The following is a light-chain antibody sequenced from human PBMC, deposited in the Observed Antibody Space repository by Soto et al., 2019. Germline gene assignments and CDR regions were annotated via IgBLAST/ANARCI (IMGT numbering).Light chain of an antibody. J-gene: IGKJ1*01. CDR2: GAS. CDR1: QSLSNDY. Sequence: EIVLTQSPGTLSLSPGERATLSCWASQSLSNDYLAWYQQKPGQAPRLFISGASSRATGIPDRFTGSGSGTDFTITISRLEPEDFAVYYCQQYSSSPPTFGQGTKVEIK. V-gene: IGKV3-20*01. CDR3: QQYSSSPPT.